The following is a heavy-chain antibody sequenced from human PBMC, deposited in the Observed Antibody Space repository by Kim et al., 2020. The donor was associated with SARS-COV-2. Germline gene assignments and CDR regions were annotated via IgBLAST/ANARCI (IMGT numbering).Heavy chain of an antibody. J-gene: IGHJ5*02. CDR3: ARTRRWFGEQNWFDP. CDR1: GGSISSGGYY. D-gene: IGHD3-10*01. V-gene: IGHV4-30-4*01. CDR2: ISYSGST. Sequence: SETLSLTCTVSGGSISSGGYYWSWIRQPPGKGLEWIGYISYSGSTYYNPSLKSRITISLDTSKNQFSLRLTSVTAADTAVYYCARTRRWFGEQNWFDPWGQGTLVTVSS.